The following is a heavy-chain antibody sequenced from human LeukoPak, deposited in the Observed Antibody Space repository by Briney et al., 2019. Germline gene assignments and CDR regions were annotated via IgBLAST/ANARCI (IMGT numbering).Heavy chain of an antibody. V-gene: IGHV3-30-3*01. Sequence: GGSLRLSCAASGFTFSSYTMHWVRQAPGKGLEWVAVISYDGSNKYYADSVKGRFTISRDNSKNTLYLQMNSLRAEDTAVYYCARVQGPTGDYWGQGTLVTVSS. D-gene: IGHD4-11*01. CDR1: GFTFSSYT. CDR2: ISYDGSNK. CDR3: ARVQGPTGDY. J-gene: IGHJ4*02.